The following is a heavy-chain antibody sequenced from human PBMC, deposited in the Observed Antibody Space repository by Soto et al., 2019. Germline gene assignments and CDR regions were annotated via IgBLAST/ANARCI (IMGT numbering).Heavy chain of an antibody. V-gene: IGHV4-39*01. CDR2: IYYSGST. Sequence: SETLSLTCTVSGGSISSSSYYWGWNRQPPGKGLEWIGSIYYSGSTYYNPSLKSRVTISVDTSKNQFSLKLSSVTAADTAVYYCARPTLGYGGNDYWGQGTLVTVSS. CDR1: GGSISSSSYY. CDR3: ARPTLGYGGNDY. D-gene: IGHD4-17*01. J-gene: IGHJ4*02.